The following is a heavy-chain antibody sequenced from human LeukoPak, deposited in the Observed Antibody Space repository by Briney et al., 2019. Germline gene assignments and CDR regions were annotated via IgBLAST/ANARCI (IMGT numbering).Heavy chain of an antibody. CDR2: IWYDGSNK. D-gene: IGHD2-8*01. CDR1: GFTFSSYG. Sequence: PGGSLRLSCAASGFTFSSYGMPWVRQAPGKGLEWVAVIWYDGSNKYYADSVKGRFTISRDNSKNTLYLQMNSLRAEDTAVYYCAKERFPLKGSHCTNGVCYPFGPWGQGTLVTVSS. CDR3: AKERFPLKGSHCTNGVCYPFGP. V-gene: IGHV3-33*06. J-gene: IGHJ5*02.